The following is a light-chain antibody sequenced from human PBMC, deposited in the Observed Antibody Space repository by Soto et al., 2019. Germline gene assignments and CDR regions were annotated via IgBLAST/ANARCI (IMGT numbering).Light chain of an antibody. CDR1: QSVSST. CDR2: GAS. CDR3: QQYNNWLYT. V-gene: IGKV3-15*01. J-gene: IGKJ2*01. Sequence: EIVMTQSPATLSVSPGERATLSCRASQSVSSTLACYQQKPGHAPSLLIYGASTRATGIPARFSSSGSGTEFTLTISSLQSEDFAVYYCQQYNNWLYTFGHGTKLAIK.